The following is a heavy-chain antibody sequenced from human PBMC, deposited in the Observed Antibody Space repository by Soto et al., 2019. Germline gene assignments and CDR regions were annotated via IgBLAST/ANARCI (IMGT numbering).Heavy chain of an antibody. CDR1: EFSFSRYW. CDR3: ARGWVNYGSGSYDV. D-gene: IGHD3-10*01. Sequence: EVQLVESGGGLVRPGGSLRLSCAASEFSFSRYWMHWVRQAPGKGLMWVSRINSDGSGTDYADSVKGRFTISRDNAKNTLYLQTNSLRVEDTAVYYCARGWVNYGSGSYDVWGQGTTVTVSS. J-gene: IGHJ6*02. CDR2: INSDGSGT. V-gene: IGHV3-74*01.